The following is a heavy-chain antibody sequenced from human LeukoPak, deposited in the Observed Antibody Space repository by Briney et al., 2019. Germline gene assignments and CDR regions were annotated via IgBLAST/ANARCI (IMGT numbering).Heavy chain of an antibody. V-gene: IGHV3-23*01. CDR3: AKVLCGSTSCYGTADAFDI. J-gene: IGHJ3*02. D-gene: IGHD2-2*01. Sequence: HSGGSLRLSCAASGFTFSSYGMSWVRQAPGKGLEWVSAISGSGGSTYYADSVKGRFTISRDNSKNTLYLQMNSLRAEDTAVYYCAKVLCGSTSCYGTADAFDIWGQGTMVTVSS. CDR2: ISGSGGST. CDR1: GFTFSSYG.